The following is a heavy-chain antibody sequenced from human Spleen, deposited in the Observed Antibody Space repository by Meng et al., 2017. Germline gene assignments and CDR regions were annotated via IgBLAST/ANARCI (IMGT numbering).Heavy chain of an antibody. CDR3: ALTTVTTNWFDP. CDR1: GGSISSYY. J-gene: IGHJ5*02. D-gene: IGHD4-17*01. Sequence: SETLSLTCTVSGGSISSYYWSWIRQPPGKGLEWIGYIYYSGSTNYNPSLKSRVTISVDTSKNQFSLKLSSVTAAVTAVYYCALTTVTTNWFDPWGQGTLVTVSS. CDR2: IYYSGST. V-gene: IGHV4-59*12.